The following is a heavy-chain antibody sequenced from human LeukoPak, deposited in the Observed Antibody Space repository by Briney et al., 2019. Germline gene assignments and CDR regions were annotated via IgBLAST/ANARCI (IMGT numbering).Heavy chain of an antibody. CDR2: INPSGGST. J-gene: IGHJ4*02. CDR1: GYTFTNYY. CDR3: ARGDSGSYSELFDY. D-gene: IGHD1-26*01. V-gene: IGHV1-46*01. Sequence: ASVKVSCKASGYTFTNYYLHWVRQAPGQGLEWMGLINPSGGSTSYAQKSQGRVTITADESTSTAYMELSSLRSEDTAVYYCARGDSGSYSELFDYWGQGTLVTVSS.